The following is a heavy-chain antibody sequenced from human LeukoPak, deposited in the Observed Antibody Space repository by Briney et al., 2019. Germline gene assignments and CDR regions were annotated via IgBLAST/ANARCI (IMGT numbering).Heavy chain of an antibody. CDR3: GRGGIAAAASGIDY. D-gene: IGHD6-13*01. Sequence: PSETLSLTCAVSGGSISSGGYSWSWIRQPPGKGLEWIGYIYQNGNTYYNPSLKSRVTISVDRSKNQFSLNLSSVTAADTAVYYCGRGGIAAAASGIDYWGQGTLVGVSS. CDR1: GGSISSGGYS. CDR2: IYQNGNT. V-gene: IGHV4-30-2*01. J-gene: IGHJ4*02.